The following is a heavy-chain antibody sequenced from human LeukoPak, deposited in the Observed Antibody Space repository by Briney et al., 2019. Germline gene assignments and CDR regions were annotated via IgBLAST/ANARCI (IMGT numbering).Heavy chain of an antibody. CDR2: INPNSGGT. Sequence: ASVKLSCKASGYTFSVYYMHWVRQAPGQGLGWMGWINPNSGGTNYAQKFQGRFTMTRDTSISTAYMELARLRSDDTAVYYCARDPAQSYYMDVWGKGTTVTVSS. J-gene: IGHJ6*03. CDR1: GYTFSVYY. CDR3: ARDPAQSYYMDV. V-gene: IGHV1-2*02.